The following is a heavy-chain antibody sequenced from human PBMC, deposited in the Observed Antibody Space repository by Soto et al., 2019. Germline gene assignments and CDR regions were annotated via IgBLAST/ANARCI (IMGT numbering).Heavy chain of an antibody. Sequence: GCMRLSCSASGFTFGASALSWGRQAPGKGLEWVGFIRSKAYGGTTEYAASVKGRFTISRDDSKSIAYLQMNSLKTEDTAVYYCTRDSHFAFDYWGQGTLVTVSS. CDR1: GFTFGASA. CDR3: TRDSHFAFDY. J-gene: IGHJ4*02. CDR2: IRSKAYGGTT. V-gene: IGHV3-49*04.